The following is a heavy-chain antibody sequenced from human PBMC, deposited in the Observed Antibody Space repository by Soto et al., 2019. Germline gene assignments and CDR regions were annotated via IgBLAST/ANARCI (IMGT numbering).Heavy chain of an antibody. CDR2: ISYDGSNK. CDR3: ARDLSRGITMIALEIHY. D-gene: IGHD3-22*01. Sequence: QVQLVESGGGVVQPGRSLRLSCAASGFTFSNYAMHWVRQAPGKGLELVAIISYDGSNKYYAESVKGRFTFSRDNPKITVHLQMSRLRPEATAVYYCARDLSRGITMIALEIHYWGQGNLVTVSS. J-gene: IGHJ4*01. V-gene: IGHV3-30-3*01. CDR1: GFTFSNYA.